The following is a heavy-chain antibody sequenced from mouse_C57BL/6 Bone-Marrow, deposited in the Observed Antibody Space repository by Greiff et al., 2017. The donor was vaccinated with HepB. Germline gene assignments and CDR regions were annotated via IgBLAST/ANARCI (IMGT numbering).Heavy chain of an antibody. Sequence: QVQLQQSGAELVRPGASVTLSCKASGYTFTDYEMHWVKQTPVHGLEWIGAIDPETGGTAYNQKFKGKAILTADKSSSTAYMELRSLTSEDSAVYYCTRVYYYGSFYAMDYWGQGTSVTVSS. CDR2: IDPETGGT. V-gene: IGHV1-15*01. CDR3: TRVYYYGSFYAMDY. D-gene: IGHD1-1*01. CDR1: GYTFTDYE. J-gene: IGHJ4*01.